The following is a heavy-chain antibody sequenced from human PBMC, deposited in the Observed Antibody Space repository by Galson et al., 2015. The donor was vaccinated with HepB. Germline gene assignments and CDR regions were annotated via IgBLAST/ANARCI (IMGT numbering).Heavy chain of an antibody. J-gene: IGHJ4*02. V-gene: IGHV3-7*03. D-gene: IGHD3-22*01. CDR3: ARVDSSGYYQLYYFDY. Sequence: LRLSCAASGFTFSSYWMSWVRQAPGKGLEWVANIKQDGSEKYYVDSVKGRFTISRDNAKNSLYLQMNSLRAEDTAVYYCARVDSSGYYQLYYFDYWGQGTLVTVSS. CDR1: GFTFSSYW. CDR2: IKQDGSEK.